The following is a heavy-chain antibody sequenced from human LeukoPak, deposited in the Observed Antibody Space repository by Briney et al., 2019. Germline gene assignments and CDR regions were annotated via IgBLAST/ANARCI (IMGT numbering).Heavy chain of an antibody. CDR2: INPSGGST. D-gene: IGHD4-11*01. Sequence: ASVKVSCKASGYTFTSYYMHWVRQAPGQGLEWMGIINPSGGSTSYAQKFQFRVTMTTDTSTSTAYMELRSLTSDDTAVYYCARDKAVTTELAQYFHHWGQGTLVTVSS. V-gene: IGHV1-46*01. CDR1: GYTFTSYY. J-gene: IGHJ1*01. CDR3: ARDKAVTTELAQYFHH.